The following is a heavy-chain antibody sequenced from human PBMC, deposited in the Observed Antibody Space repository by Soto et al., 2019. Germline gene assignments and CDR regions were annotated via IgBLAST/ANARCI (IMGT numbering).Heavy chain of an antibody. V-gene: IGHV3-73*01. Sequence: PGGSLRLSCAASGFTFSGSAMHWVRQASGKGLEWVGRIRSKANSYATAYAASVKGRFTISRDDSKNTAYLQMNSLKTEDTAVYYCTRHRVGDFWSGTSSTKTYMDVWGKGTTVTVSS. CDR3: TRHRVGDFWSGTSSTKTYMDV. CDR1: GFTFSGSA. CDR2: IRSKANSYAT. J-gene: IGHJ6*03. D-gene: IGHD3-3*01.